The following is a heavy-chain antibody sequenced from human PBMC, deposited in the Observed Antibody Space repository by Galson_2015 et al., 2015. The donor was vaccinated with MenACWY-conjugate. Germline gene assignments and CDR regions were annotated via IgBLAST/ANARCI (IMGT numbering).Heavy chain of an antibody. V-gene: IGHV1-58*01. CDR1: GFTFSNSG. CDR3: AGDVRRGTGWFDP. Sequence: SVKVSCKASGFTFSNSGVQWVRQARGQQLEWIGWIVVGSGDTNYAQTFQGRVTITSDMSTSTAYMEMISLTSDDTAVYYCAGDVRRGTGWFDPWGQGTLVTVSS. J-gene: IGHJ5*02. CDR2: IVVGSGDT. D-gene: IGHD3-16*01.